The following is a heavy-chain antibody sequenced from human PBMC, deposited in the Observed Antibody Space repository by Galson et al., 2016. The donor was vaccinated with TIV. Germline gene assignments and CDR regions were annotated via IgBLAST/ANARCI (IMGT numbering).Heavy chain of an antibody. CDR3: ARDRVVDATYYYYYYGMDA. J-gene: IGHJ6*02. D-gene: IGHD2-15*01. Sequence: SLRLSCAASGLSVNINYMTWVRQAPGKGLEWVSLISDGGNTYYADSVKGRFTISRDTSKNTLYLQMKSLRVEDTAVYFCARDRVVDATYYYYYYGMDAWGQGTAVTVSS. CDR2: ISDGGNT. CDR1: GLSVNINY. V-gene: IGHV3-66*02.